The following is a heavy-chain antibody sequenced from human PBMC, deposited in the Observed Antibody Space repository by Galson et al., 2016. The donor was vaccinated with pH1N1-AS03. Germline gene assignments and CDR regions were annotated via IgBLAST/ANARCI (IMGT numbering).Heavy chain of an antibody. CDR3: VRGYGHPDY. CDR2: IYPDDSET. Sequence: QSGAEVKKPGEALKISCKGSGFKFTTYWIGWVRQMPGKGLEWVGIIYPDDSETRSTPSFQGQVTVSADNSINTAYLQWSSLKASDTAMYYCVRGYGHPDYWGKGTTVTVSS. CDR1: GFKFTTYW. V-gene: IGHV5-51*03. J-gene: IGHJ6*04. D-gene: IGHD4-11*01.